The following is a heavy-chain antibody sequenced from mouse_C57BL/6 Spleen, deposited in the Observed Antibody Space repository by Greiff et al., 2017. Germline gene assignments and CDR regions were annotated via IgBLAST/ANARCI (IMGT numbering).Heavy chain of an antibody. CDR3: ARPFYGNYDWYFDV. CDR1: DSEVFPIAY. J-gene: IGHJ1*03. D-gene: IGHD2-1*01. Sequence: VQLQQSGSELRSPGSSVKLSCKDFDSEVFPIAYMSWVRQKPGHGFEWIGGILPSIGRTIYGEKFEDKATLDADTLSNTAYLELNSLTSEDSAIYYCARPFYGNYDWYFDVWGTGTTVTVSS. V-gene: IGHV15-2*01. CDR2: ILPSIGRT.